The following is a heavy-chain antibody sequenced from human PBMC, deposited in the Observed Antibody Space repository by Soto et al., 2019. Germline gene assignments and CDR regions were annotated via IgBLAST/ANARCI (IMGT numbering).Heavy chain of an antibody. Sequence: EVQLVESGGGLAQPGGSLRLSCAASGFTFSSYWMSWVRQAPGKGLEWVANIKQDGSEKYYVDSVKGRFTISRDNAKNSLYLQMNSLRAEDTAVYYCARERYDFWSAFDIWGQGTMVTVSS. D-gene: IGHD3-3*01. CDR1: GFTFSSYW. CDR3: ARERYDFWSAFDI. J-gene: IGHJ3*02. CDR2: IKQDGSEK. V-gene: IGHV3-7*05.